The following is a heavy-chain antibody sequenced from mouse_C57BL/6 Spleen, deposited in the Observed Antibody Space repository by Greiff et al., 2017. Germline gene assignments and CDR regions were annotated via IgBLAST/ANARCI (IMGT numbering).Heavy chain of an antibody. V-gene: IGHV6-3*01. D-gene: IGHD1-1*01. CDR1: GFTFSNYW. Sequence: EVKLEESGGGLVQPGGSMKLSCVASGFTFSNYWMNWVRQSPEKGLEWVAQIRLKSDNYATHYAESVKGRFTISRDNSKSIVYLKMNNLKAEDTGSYYCAADYYGSSFDYWGQGTTLTVSS. CDR2: IRLKSDNYAT. CDR3: AADYYGSSFDY. J-gene: IGHJ2*01.